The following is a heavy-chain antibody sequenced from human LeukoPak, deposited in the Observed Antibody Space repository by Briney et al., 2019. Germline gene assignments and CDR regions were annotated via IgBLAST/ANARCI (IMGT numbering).Heavy chain of an antibody. CDR2: ISSDGTYI. J-gene: IGHJ4*02. D-gene: IGHD3-3*01. CDR3: ARAPRGYDFGSGYYFVY. CDR1: GFTFNYYG. Sequence: GGSLRLSCAVSGFTFNYYGMNWVRQAPGKGLEWVSSISSDGTYIYYADSVKGRFTISRDTAKKSLYLHMNSLRVEDTAVYYCARAPRGYDFGSGYYFVYWGQGTLVTVSS. V-gene: IGHV3-21*01.